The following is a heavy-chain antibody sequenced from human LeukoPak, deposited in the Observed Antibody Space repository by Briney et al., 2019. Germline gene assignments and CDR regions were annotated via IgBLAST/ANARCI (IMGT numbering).Heavy chain of an antibody. CDR1: GGSISSYY. CDR3: ARGNVGYYYGSPPRKYYFDY. D-gene: IGHD3-10*01. CDR2: IYYSGST. J-gene: IGHJ4*02. Sequence: PSETLSLTCTVSGGSISSYYWSWIRQPPGKGLEWIGYIYYSGSTNYNPSLKSRVTISVDTSKNQFSLKLSPVTAADTAVYYCARGNVGYYYGSPPRKYYFDYWGQGTLVTVSS. V-gene: IGHV4-59*12.